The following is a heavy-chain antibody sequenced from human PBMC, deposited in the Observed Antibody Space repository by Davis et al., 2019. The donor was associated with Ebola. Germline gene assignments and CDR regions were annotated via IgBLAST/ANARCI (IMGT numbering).Heavy chain of an antibody. CDR3: AREWSAFDY. CDR1: DGSISSHY. V-gene: IGHV4-59*11. J-gene: IGHJ4*02. D-gene: IGHD2-8*01. CDR2: IHYSGDT. Sequence: PSETLSLTCRFSDGSISSHYWNWIRQPPGEGLEWIGYIHYSGDTNYNPSLKSRVTISVDTSKNQLSLKLNSVTAADTAVYYCAREWSAFDYWGQGTLVTVSS.